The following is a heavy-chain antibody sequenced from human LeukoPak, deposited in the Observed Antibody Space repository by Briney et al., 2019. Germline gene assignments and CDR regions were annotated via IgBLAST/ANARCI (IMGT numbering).Heavy chain of an antibody. J-gene: IGHJ4*02. CDR3: ARGNYYGQDY. Sequence: GGSLRLSCGASGFTFSSYWMHWVRQAPGKGLVWISRINSDGSTTSYADSVKGRFTISRDSAKNTLYLQMNSLRAEDTAVYYCARGNYYGQDYWGQGTLVTVSS. D-gene: IGHD3-10*01. CDR2: INSDGSTT. V-gene: IGHV3-74*01. CDR1: GFTFSSYW.